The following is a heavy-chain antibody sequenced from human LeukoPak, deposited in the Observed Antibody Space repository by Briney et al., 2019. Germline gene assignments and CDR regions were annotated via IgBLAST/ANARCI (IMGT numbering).Heavy chain of an antibody. CDR1: GFTFSSYA. V-gene: IGHV3-64*01. Sequence: GGSLRLSCAASGFTFSSYAMHWVRQAPGKGLEYVSAISSNGGSTYYANSVKGRFTISRDNSKNTLYLQMGSLRAEDMAVYYCASPGAYYWGQGTMVTFSS. J-gene: IGHJ4*02. CDR2: ISSNGGST. CDR3: ASPGAYY.